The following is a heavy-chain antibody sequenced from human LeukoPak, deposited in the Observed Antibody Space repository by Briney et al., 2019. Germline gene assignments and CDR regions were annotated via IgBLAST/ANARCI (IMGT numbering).Heavy chain of an antibody. D-gene: IGHD1-26*01. CDR1: GFTVSSPY. V-gene: IGHV3-53*01. Sequence: AGGSLRLSCAVSGFTVSSPYMTWARQAPGKGLEWVSTIRGDAATSYADSVKDRFTISRDNSKNTLYLQMSSLRSEDTAVYYCARDKGVGATERFDYWGQGTLVTVSS. CDR3: ARDKGVGATERFDY. J-gene: IGHJ4*02. CDR2: IRGDAAT.